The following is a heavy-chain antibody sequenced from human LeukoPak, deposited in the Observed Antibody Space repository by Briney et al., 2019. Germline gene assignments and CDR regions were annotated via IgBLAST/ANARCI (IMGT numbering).Heavy chain of an antibody. CDR2: ITSSGSTI. CDR3: ARVTFNYFDY. J-gene: IGHJ4*02. Sequence: PGGSLRLSCAASGFTFSTNDMNWVRQAPGKGLEWVSYITSSGSTIHYADSVKGRFTISRDNAKNSLYLQMNSLRAEDTAVYYCARVTFNYFDYWGQGTLVTVSS. CDR1: GFTFSTND. V-gene: IGHV3-48*03. D-gene: IGHD1-14*01.